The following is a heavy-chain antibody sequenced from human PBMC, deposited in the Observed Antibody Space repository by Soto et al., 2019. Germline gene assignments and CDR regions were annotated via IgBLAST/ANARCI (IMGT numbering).Heavy chain of an antibody. J-gene: IGHJ4*02. Sequence: SSETLSLTCAVSGGSFRGFYWTWIRQSPGKGLEWLGDINHVGITNYNPSLKSRVSIPVDTSKSQFSLKLSSVTAADTAVYYCARSLDFWGRRQQPIVSWGRGTLVTVSS. CDR2: INHVGIT. V-gene: IGHV4-34*01. CDR1: GGSFRGFY. CDR3: ARSLDFWGRRQQPIVS. D-gene: IGHD3-3*01.